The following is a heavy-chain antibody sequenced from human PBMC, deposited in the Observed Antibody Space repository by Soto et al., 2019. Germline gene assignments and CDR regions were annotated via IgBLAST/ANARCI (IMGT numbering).Heavy chain of an antibody. Sequence: GVLKLSLAVSGFTFSSNSITLVRQAPGQGLEWVSVLHSDVSTYYLDSVKGRFVISRDNSKNTVYLQMNSLRAEDTAIYYCARELGGSWYNWFDPWGQGTLVTVSS. CDR1: GFTFSSNS. CDR2: LHSDVST. CDR3: ARELGGSWYNWFDP. J-gene: IGHJ5*02. V-gene: IGHV3-53*01. D-gene: IGHD2-15*01.